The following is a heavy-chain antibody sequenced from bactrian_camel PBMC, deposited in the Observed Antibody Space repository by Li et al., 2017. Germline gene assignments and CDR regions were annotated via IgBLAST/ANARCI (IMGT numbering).Heavy chain of an antibody. CDR3: AAVSATPCVDNGIWIEYDFNY. V-gene: IGHV3S54*01. J-gene: IGHJ4*01. CDR1: GYIYSSNY. Sequence: HVQLVESGGGAVQAGASLRLSCAASGYIYSSNYVGWFRQAPGKDREGIAAIYTGQNMTHYVDSVKGRFTISHDSAKNMWYLQMDSLKPEDTAMYYCAAVSATPCVDNGIWIEYDFNYWGQRTQVTVS. CDR2: IYTGQNMT. D-gene: IGHD3*01.